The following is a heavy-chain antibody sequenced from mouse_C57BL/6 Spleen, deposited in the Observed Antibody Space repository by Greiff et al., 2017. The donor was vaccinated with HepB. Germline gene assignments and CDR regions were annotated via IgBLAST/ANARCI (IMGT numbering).Heavy chain of an antibody. CDR1: GFTFSSYA. J-gene: IGHJ3*01. CDR3: ARDHDDGYYKFAY. V-gene: IGHV5-4*01. D-gene: IGHD2-3*01. Sequence: EVQLVESGGGLVKPGGSLKLSCAASGFTFSSYAMSWVRQTPEKRLEWVATISDGGSYTYYPDNVKGRFTISRDNAKNNLYLQMSHLKSEDTAMYYCARDHDDGYYKFAYWGQGTLVTVSA. CDR2: ISDGGSYT.